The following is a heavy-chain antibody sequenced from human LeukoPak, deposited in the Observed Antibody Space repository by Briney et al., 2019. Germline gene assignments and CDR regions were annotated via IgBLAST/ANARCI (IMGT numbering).Heavy chain of an antibody. CDR3: ASKVPDEYFQH. J-gene: IGHJ1*01. V-gene: IGHV3-48*01. CDR1: GFTFSSYS. CDR2: ISSSSSTI. D-gene: IGHD1-14*01. Sequence: TGGSLRLSCAASGFTFSSYSMNWVRQAPGKGLEWVSYISSSSSTIYYADSVKGRFTISRDNAKNSLYLQMNSLRAEDTAVYYCASKVPDEYFQHWGQGTLVTVSS.